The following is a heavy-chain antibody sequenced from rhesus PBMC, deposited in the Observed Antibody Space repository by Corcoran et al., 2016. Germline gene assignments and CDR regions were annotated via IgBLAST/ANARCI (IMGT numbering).Heavy chain of an antibody. D-gene: IGHD1-44*02. J-gene: IGHJ4*01. V-gene: IGHV3-118*01. CDR1: GFIFTDFA. Sequence: EVQLVESGGGLVQSGGSLRLSCAASGFIFTDFAMNWVRQASGKGLEWLGRVKIKSDNYETTYAASVKGRFTIFRDDSRNIAYLQMNSLKPDDMAVYYCAHSWSADSWGQGVQVTVSS. CDR2: VKIKSDNYET. CDR3: AHSWSADS.